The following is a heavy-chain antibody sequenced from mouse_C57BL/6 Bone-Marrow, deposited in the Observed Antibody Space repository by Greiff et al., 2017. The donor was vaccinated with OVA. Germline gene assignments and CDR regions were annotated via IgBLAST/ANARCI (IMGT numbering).Heavy chain of an antibody. J-gene: IGHJ2*01. Sequence: VQVVESGAELARPGASVKLSCKASGYTFTSYGISWVKQRTGQGLEWIGEIYPRSGNTYYNEKFKGKATLTADKSSSTAYMELRSLTSEDSAVYFCARSYGYGRDYFDYWGQGTTLTVSS. V-gene: IGHV1-81*01. CDR3: ARSYGYGRDYFDY. CDR1: GYTFTSYG. CDR2: IYPRSGNT. D-gene: IGHD2-2*01.